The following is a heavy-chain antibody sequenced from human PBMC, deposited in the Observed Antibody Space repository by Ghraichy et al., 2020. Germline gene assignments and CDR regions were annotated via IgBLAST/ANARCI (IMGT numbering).Heavy chain of an antibody. CDR3: ARRGKLLWFRELGGKGYGMDV. J-gene: IGHJ6*02. Sequence: ASVKVSCKASGYTFTSYDINWVRQATGQGLEWMGWMNPNSGNTGYAQKFQGRVTMTRNTSISTAYMELSSLRSEDTAVYYCARRGKLLWFRELGGKGYGMDVWGQGTTVTVSS. CDR2: MNPNSGNT. D-gene: IGHD3-10*01. CDR1: GYTFTSYD. V-gene: IGHV1-8*01.